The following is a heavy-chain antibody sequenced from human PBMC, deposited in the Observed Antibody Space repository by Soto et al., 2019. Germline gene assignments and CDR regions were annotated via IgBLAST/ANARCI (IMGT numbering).Heavy chain of an antibody. CDR1: GYNFTKYW. CDR3: ARHVIAVAGSLVY. CDR2: IYPGDSDT. Sequence: GESLKISCKGSGYNFTKYWIGWVRQMPGKGPEWMGIIYPGDSDTRYSPSFQGQVIISADKSISTAYLQWSSLKASDTAMYYCARHVIAVAGSLVYWGQGTLVTSPQ. J-gene: IGHJ4*02. D-gene: IGHD6-19*01. V-gene: IGHV5-51*01.